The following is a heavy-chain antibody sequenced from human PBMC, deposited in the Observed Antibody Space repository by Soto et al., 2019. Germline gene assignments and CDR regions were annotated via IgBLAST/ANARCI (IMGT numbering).Heavy chain of an antibody. V-gene: IGHV4-31*03. CDR3: ARTLPELTYDYIWGSYRPYHYFDY. J-gene: IGHJ4*02. Sequence: SETLSLTCTVSGGSISSGGYYWSWIRQHPGKGLEWIGYIYYSGSTYYNPSLKSRVTISVDTSKNQFSLKLSSVTAADTAVYYCARTLPELTYDYIWGSYRPYHYFDYWGQGTLVTVSS. D-gene: IGHD3-16*02. CDR1: GGSISSGGYY. CDR2: IYYSGST.